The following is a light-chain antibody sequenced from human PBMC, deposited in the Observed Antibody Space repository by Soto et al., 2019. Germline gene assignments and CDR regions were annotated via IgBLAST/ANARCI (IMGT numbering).Light chain of an antibody. J-gene: IGKJ1*01. V-gene: IGKV3-20*01. CDR2: GAS. CDR1: QAISSN. Sequence: EIVMTQSPATLSVYRGERATLSCRANQAISSNLAWYQQKPGQTPRLLIYGASSRATGIPDRFSGSGSGTDFALTISRLEPEDFAVYYCQQYGSSSWTFGQGTKVDNK. CDR3: QQYGSSSWT.